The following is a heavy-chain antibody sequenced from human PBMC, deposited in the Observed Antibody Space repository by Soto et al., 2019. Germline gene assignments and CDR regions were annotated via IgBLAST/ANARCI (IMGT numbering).Heavy chain of an antibody. D-gene: IGHD3-10*01. CDR1: GGSMISGDYY. Sequence: SETLSLTCTVSGGSMISGDYYWSWIRQPPGKGLEWIGYIFYSGSTYYNPSLKSRVTISVDTSKNQFSLKLRSVTAADTAVYYCARGEYHYGSGSYYPPGYWGQGTLVTVSS. CDR3: ARGEYHYGSGSYYPPGY. CDR2: IFYSGST. V-gene: IGHV4-30-4*01. J-gene: IGHJ4*02.